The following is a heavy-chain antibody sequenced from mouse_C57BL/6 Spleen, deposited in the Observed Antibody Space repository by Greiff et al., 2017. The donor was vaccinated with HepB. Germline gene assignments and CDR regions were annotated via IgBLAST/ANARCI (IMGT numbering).Heavy chain of an antibody. J-gene: IGHJ4*01. Sequence: VKLVESGAELVKPGASVKLSCKASGYTFTSYWMHWVKQRPGRGLEWIGRIDPNSGGTKYNEKFKSKATLTVDKPSSTAYMQLSSLTSEDSAVYYCARGWYYGSSYGAMDYWGQGTSVTVSS. CDR2: IDPNSGGT. CDR3: ARGWYYGSSYGAMDY. CDR1: GYTFTSYW. D-gene: IGHD1-1*01. V-gene: IGHV1-72*01.